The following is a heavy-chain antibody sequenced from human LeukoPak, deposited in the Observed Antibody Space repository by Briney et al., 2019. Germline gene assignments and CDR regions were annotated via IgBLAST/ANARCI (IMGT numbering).Heavy chain of an antibody. Sequence: SVKVSCKASGGTFSSYAISWVRQAPGQGLEWMGGIIPIFGTANYAQKFQGRVTITTDESTSTAYMELSSLRSEDTAVYYCARDGGRGTGYSSSWFDPWGQGTLVTVSS. D-gene: IGHD6-13*01. J-gene: IGHJ5*02. CDR1: GGTFSSYA. V-gene: IGHV1-69*05. CDR2: IIPIFGTA. CDR3: ARDGGRGTGYSSSWFDP.